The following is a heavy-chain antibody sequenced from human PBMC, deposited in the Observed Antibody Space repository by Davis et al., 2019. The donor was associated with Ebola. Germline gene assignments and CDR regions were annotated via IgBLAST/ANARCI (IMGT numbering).Heavy chain of an antibody. CDR2: INSDGSST. CDR1: GSTFSSYW. Sequence: PGGSLRLSCAASGSTFSSYWMHWVRQAPGKGLVWVSRINSDGSSTSYADSVKGRFTISRDNAKNTLYLQMNSLRAEDTAVYYCAREGGCSGGSCYYFDYWGQGTLATVSS. V-gene: IGHV3-74*01. J-gene: IGHJ4*02. CDR3: AREGGCSGGSCYYFDY. D-gene: IGHD2-15*01.